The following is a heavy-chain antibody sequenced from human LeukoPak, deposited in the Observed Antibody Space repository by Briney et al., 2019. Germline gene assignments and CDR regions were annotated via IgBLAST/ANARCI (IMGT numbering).Heavy chain of an antibody. Sequence: ASVTVSCTASGYIFTNYYMHWVRQAPGQGLEWMGIINPSGGRTSYAQKFQGRVTITADESTSTAYMELSSLRSEDTAVYYCARAHRDDAFDIWGQGTMVTVSS. CDR1: GYIFTNYY. CDR2: INPSGGRT. V-gene: IGHV1-46*01. CDR3: ARAHRDDAFDI. J-gene: IGHJ3*02.